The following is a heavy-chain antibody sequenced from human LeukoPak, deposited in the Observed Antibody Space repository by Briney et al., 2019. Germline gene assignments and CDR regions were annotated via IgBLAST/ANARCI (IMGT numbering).Heavy chain of an antibody. CDR3: AKGHLSRITMIVVVIPDFDY. J-gene: IGHJ4*02. CDR1: GFTFSSYA. D-gene: IGHD3-22*01. Sequence: PGGSLRLSCAASGFTFSSYAMSWVRRAPGKGLEWVSAISGSGGSTYYADSVKGRFTISRDNSKNTLYLQMNSLRAEDTAVYYCAKGHLSRITMIVVVIPDFDYWGQGTLVTVSS. CDR2: ISGSGGST. V-gene: IGHV3-23*01.